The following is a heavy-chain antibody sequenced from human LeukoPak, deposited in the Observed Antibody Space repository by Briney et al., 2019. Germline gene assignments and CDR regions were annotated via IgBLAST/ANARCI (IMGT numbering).Heavy chain of an antibody. CDR2: INWNGVRT. V-gene: IGHV3-20*04. CDR1: GFTFDDHG. J-gene: IGHJ2*01. D-gene: IGHD4-17*01. Sequence: PGGSLRLSCAASGFTFDDHGMSWVRQAPGKGLEWVSGINWNGVRTGYGDSVKGRFTISRDNAMNSLYLQMNSLRAEDTAVYYCARDSPYGGYFDLWGRGTLVTVSS. CDR3: ARDSPYGGYFDL.